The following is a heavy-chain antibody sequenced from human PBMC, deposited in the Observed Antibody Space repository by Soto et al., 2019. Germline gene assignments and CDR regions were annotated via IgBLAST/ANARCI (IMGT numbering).Heavy chain of an antibody. CDR1: GYTFTSYD. CDR3: VRGTRTTDV. D-gene: IGHD1-7*01. J-gene: IGHJ6*02. CDR2: MNPNSGNT. V-gene: IGHV1-8*01. Sequence: ASGKVSCKASGYTFTSYDINWVRQATGQGLEWMGWMNPNSGNTGYAQTLQGRVTMTRNTSISTAFMELSSLGSEDTAIYYCVRGTRTTDVWGQGTTVTVSS.